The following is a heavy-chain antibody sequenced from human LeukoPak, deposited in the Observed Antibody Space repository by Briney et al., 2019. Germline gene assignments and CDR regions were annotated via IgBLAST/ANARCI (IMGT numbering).Heavy chain of an antibody. D-gene: IGHD6-19*01. V-gene: IGHV1-18*01. CDR1: GYTFTDYG. J-gene: IGHJ4*02. CDR3: ARGAQDTSGWRF. CDR2: INTYNGET. Sequence: GASVKVSCKVSGYTFTDYGISWVRQAPGQGLEWMGWINTYNGETKYAQKLQGRVSMTTDTPTRTAYMELRSLKSGDTAVYYCARGAQDTSGWRFWGQGTLVTVSS.